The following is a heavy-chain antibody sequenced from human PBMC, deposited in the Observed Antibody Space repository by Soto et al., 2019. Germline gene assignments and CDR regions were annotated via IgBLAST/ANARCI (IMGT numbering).Heavy chain of an antibody. D-gene: IGHD7-27*01. J-gene: IGHJ4*02. CDR3: AREQLGICDY. CDR2: ISSSSSTI. Sequence: GGSLRLSCAASGFTFSSYSMNWVRQAPGKGLEWVSYISSSSSTIYYSDSVKGRFTISRDNAKNSLYLQMNSLRAEDTAVYYCAREQLGICDYLGQGTLVTVSS. CDR1: GFTFSSYS. V-gene: IGHV3-48*04.